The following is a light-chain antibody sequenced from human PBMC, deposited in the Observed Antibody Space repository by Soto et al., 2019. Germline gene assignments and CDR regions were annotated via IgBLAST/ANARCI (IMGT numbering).Light chain of an antibody. CDR3: CSYAGASWV. CDR2: EVS. V-gene: IGLV2-23*02. Sequence: QSVLTQPASVSGSPGQSITISCTGTSSDVGSYNFVSWYQQHPGKAPKVMIHEVSARPSGISNRFSGSKSGNTASLTISGLQADDEADYYCCSYAGASWVFGGGTKLTFL. J-gene: IGLJ3*02. CDR1: SSDVGSYNF.